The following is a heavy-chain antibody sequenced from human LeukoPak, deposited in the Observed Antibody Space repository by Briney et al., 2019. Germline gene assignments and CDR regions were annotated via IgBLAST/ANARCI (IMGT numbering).Heavy chain of an antibody. Sequence: GGSLRLSCAASGFTFSSYGMHWVRQAPGKGLEWVAVISYDGSNKYYADSVKGRFTISRDNSKNTLYLQMNSLRAEDTAVYYCAKGYYPHYYGMDVWGKGTTVTVSS. V-gene: IGHV3-30*18. CDR3: AKGYYPHYYGMDV. D-gene: IGHD2-21*01. CDR1: GFTFSSYG. J-gene: IGHJ6*04. CDR2: ISYDGSNK.